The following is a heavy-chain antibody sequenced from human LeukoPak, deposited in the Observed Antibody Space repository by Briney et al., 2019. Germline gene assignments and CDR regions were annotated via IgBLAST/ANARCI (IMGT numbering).Heavy chain of an antibody. V-gene: IGHV4-59*01. CDR1: GGSICSYY. CDR3: ARDAGGYDFDY. D-gene: IGHD6-25*01. J-gene: IGHJ4*02. CDR2: IYYSGST. Sequence: SETLSLTCTVSGGSICSYYWSWIRQPPGKGLEWIGYIYYSGSTNYNPSLKSRVTISVDTSKNQFSLKLSSVTAADTAVYYCARDAGGYDFDYWGPGTLVTVSS.